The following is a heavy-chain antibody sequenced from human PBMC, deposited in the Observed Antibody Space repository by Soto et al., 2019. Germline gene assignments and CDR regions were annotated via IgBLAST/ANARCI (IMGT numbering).Heavy chain of an antibody. V-gene: IGHV3-30*03. CDR3: AGTTVTTVEYFDY. CDR1: GSTFSRYA. Sequence: QVHLVESGGGVVQPGTSLRLSCAVSGSTFSRYAMHWVRQAPGKGLEWVSVISYDGSDTFYADSVKGRFTISRDNSENTLYLQMNTLRPEDTSIYYCAGTTVTTVEYFDYWGQGTLVTVSS. CDR2: ISYDGSDT. D-gene: IGHD4-17*01. J-gene: IGHJ4*02.